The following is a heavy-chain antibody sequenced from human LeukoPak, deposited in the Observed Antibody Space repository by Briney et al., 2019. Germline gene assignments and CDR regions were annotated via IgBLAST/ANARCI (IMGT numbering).Heavy chain of an antibody. D-gene: IGHD3-10*01. CDR1: GYTFSTYL. J-gene: IGHJ4*02. V-gene: IGHV1-46*01. Sequence: ASVKVFCKASGYTFSTYLMHWVRQAPGQGLEWMGIINPSGGPTTYAQKFQGRVTMTRDMSTSTVYMELSSLTFDDTAEYYCARASTGSGALDYWGQGNLVTVSS. CDR3: ARASTGSGALDY. CDR2: INPSGGPT.